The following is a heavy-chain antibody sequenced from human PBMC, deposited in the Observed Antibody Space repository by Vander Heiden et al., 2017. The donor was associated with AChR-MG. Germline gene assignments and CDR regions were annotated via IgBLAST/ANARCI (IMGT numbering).Heavy chain of an antibody. D-gene: IGHD3-9*01. CDR2: IIPIFGTA. J-gene: IGHJ4*02. CDR3: ASSPYYDILTGYYGFDY. Sequence: QVQLVQSGAEVKKPGSSVKVSCKASGGTFSSYAISWVRQAPGQGLEWMGGIIPIFGTANYAQKFQGRVTITADESTRTAYMELSSLRSEDTAVYYCASSPYYDILTGYYGFDYWGQGTLVTVSS. CDR1: GGTFSSYA. V-gene: IGHV1-69*01.